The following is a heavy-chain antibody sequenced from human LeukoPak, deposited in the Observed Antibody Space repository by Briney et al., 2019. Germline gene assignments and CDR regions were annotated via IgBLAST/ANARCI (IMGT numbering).Heavy chain of an antibody. V-gene: IGHV4-34*01. CDR1: GGSFSGYY. CDR2: INHSGST. J-gene: IGHJ5*02. CDR3: AKDTYYYDSSGSRWFGP. D-gene: IGHD3-22*01. Sequence: SETLSLTCAVYGGSFSGYYWGWIRQPPGKGLEWIGEINHSGSTNYNPPLKSRVTISVDTSKNQFSLKLSSVTAADTAVYYCAKDTYYYDSSGSRWFGPWGQGTLVTVSS.